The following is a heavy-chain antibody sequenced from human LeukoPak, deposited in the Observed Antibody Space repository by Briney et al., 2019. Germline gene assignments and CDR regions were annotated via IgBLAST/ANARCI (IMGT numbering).Heavy chain of an antibody. CDR3: ARGVYIAAAQYGY. V-gene: IGHV4-59*01. J-gene: IGHJ4*02. CDR2: IYYGGTT. CDR1: GGSISSYY. Sequence: SETLSLTCTVSGGSISSYYWSWIRQPPGKGLEWIGYIYYGGTTNYNPSLKGRVTISVDTSKNQFSLKLSSVTAADTAVYYCARGVYIAAAQYGYWGQGTLVTVSS. D-gene: IGHD6-13*01.